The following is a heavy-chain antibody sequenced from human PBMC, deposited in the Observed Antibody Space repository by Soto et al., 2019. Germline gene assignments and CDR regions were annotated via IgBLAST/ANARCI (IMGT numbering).Heavy chain of an antibody. CDR2: IYHSGST. Sequence: QVQLQESGPGLVKPSGTLSLTCVVFGGSISSSNWWSWVRQPPGKGLEWIGEIYHSGSTNYNPSLKSRVTISVDKSKNQFSLKLNSVTAADTAVYYCARGDCSGSSCYSVSVWFDPWGQGTLVTVSS. D-gene: IGHD2-15*01. V-gene: IGHV4-4*02. CDR1: GGSISSSNW. CDR3: ARGDCSGSSCYSVSVWFDP. J-gene: IGHJ5*02.